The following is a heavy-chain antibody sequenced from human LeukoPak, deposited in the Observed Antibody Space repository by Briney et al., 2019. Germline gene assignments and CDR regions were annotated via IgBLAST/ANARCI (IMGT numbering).Heavy chain of an antibody. D-gene: IGHD2-15*01. V-gene: IGHV4-39*07. CDR1: GGSISSSSYY. Sequence: PSETLSLTCTVSGGSISSSSYYWGWIRQPPGKGLEWIGSIYYSGSTYYNPSLKSRVTMSVDTSKNQFSLKLSSVTAADTAVYYCARDLYRVVAPFDPWGQGTLVTVSS. J-gene: IGHJ5*02. CDR3: ARDLYRVVAPFDP. CDR2: IYYSGST.